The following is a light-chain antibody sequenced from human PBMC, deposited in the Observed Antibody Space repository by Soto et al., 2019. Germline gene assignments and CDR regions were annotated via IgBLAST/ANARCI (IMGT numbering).Light chain of an antibody. Sequence: EIVLTHSPGTLSLSPGERATLSCRASQTITNNYLAWYQQKPGQAPRLLIYGASNRATDIPDRFSGSGSGTDFTLTISRLEPEDFAVYYCQQYGSSGTFGQGTKVDI. CDR1: QTITNNY. CDR3: QQYGSSGT. V-gene: IGKV3-20*01. J-gene: IGKJ1*01. CDR2: GAS.